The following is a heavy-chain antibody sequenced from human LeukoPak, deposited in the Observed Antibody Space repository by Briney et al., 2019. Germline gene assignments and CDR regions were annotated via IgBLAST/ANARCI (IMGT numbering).Heavy chain of an antibody. V-gene: IGHV4-38-2*02. Sequence: SETLSLTCTVSGYSINSAFYWGWIRVPPGKGLEWIGSVFHRGTTYYNSSLKSRVNISIDTSKNQFSLKLSSVTAADTAVYYCAGAGGNSLLGIDPWGQGTLVTVSS. CDR3: AGAGGNSLLGIDP. CDR1: GYSINSAFY. D-gene: IGHD4-23*01. J-gene: IGHJ5*02. CDR2: VFHRGTT.